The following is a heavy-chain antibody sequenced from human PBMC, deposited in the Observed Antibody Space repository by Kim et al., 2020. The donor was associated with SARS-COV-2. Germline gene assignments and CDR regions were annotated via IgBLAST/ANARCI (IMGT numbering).Heavy chain of an antibody. Sequence: ADAVKGRFTISRDNSKNTLYLQMNSLRAEDTAVYYCAKCGRLMVYAIFDYWGQGTLVTVSS. D-gene: IGHD2-8*01. V-gene: IGHV3-23*01. CDR3: AKCGRLMVYAIFDY. J-gene: IGHJ4*02.